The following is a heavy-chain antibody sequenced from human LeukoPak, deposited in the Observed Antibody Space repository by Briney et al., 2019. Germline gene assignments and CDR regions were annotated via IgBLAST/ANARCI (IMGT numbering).Heavy chain of an antibody. J-gene: IGHJ6*03. V-gene: IGHV3-21*01. CDR1: GFPFSTYN. Sequence: GGSLRLSCAASGFPFSTYNMNWVRQAPGRALEWVASITSSSTYTFYADSVKGRYTISRDNSKTSLYLQMNSLRVEDTAVYYCARDPYSGNYGPYYYYYMDVWGKGTTVTISS. D-gene: IGHD1-26*01. CDR2: ITSSSTYT. CDR3: ARDPYSGNYGPYYYYYMDV.